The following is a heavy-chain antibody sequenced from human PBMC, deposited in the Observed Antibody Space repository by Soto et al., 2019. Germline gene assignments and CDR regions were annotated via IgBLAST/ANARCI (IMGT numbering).Heavy chain of an antibody. J-gene: IGHJ4*02. CDR3: ARGGISLAAADY. V-gene: IGHV4-4*02. Sequence: SETLSLTCAVSSGSISSSNWWSWVRQPPGKGLEWIGEIHHSGSTNYNPSLRTRVTISVDKSKNQFSLKLSSVTAADTAVYYCARGGISLAAADYWGQGTLVTVSS. D-gene: IGHD6-19*01. CDR2: IHHSGST. CDR1: SGSISSSNW.